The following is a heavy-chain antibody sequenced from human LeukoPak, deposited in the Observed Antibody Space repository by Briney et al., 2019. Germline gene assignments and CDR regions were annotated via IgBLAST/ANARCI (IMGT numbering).Heavy chain of an antibody. Sequence: PGRSLRLSCAASGFTFDDYAMHWVRQAPGKGLEWVSGISWNSGSIGYADSVKGRFTISRDNAKNSLYLQMNSLRAEDTALYYCAKDRGGSYLYYFDYWGQGTLVTVSS. CDR2: ISWNSGSI. CDR1: GFTFDDYA. V-gene: IGHV3-9*01. J-gene: IGHJ4*02. D-gene: IGHD1-26*01. CDR3: AKDRGGSYLYYFDY.